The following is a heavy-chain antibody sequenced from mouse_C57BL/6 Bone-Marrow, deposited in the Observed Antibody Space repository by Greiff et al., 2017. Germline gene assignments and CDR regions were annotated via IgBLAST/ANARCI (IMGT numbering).Heavy chain of an antibody. J-gene: IGHJ3*01. CDR1: GFTFSSYA. D-gene: IGHD3-1*01. Sequence: EVHLVESGGGLVKPGGSLKLSCAASGFTFSSYAMSWVRQTPDKRLEWVATISDGGSYTYYPDNVKGRFTLSRDNAKNNLYLQRSHLKSEDTAMYYCARDRDWSWFAYWGQGTLVTVSA. CDR3: ARDRDWSWFAY. V-gene: IGHV5-4*01. CDR2: ISDGGSYT.